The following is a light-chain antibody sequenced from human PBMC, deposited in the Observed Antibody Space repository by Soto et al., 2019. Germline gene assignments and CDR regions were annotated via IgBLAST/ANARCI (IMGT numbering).Light chain of an antibody. CDR1: QSINSD. J-gene: IGKJ5*01. CDR3: QQRSNWPPL. CDR2: DAS. Sequence: EIVMTQSPATLSVSQVETTSLSCRASQSINSDVAWYQQKPGQAPRLLIYDASNRATGIPARFSGSGSGTDFTLTISSLEPEDFAVYYCQQRSNWPPLFGQGTRLEIK. V-gene: IGKV3-11*01.